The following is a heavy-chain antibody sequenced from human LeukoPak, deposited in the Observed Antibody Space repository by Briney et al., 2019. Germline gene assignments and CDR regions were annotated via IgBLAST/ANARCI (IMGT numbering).Heavy chain of an antibody. Sequence: SETLSLTCAVYGGSFSGYYWSWIRQRPGEGLEWIGEINHSGSTNYNPSLKSRVTISVDTSKNQFSLKLSSVTAADTAVYYCARVKYGSGRPYYFDYWGQGTLVTVSS. J-gene: IGHJ4*02. CDR1: GGSFSGYY. V-gene: IGHV4-34*01. D-gene: IGHD3-10*01. CDR2: INHSGST. CDR3: ARVKYGSGRPYYFDY.